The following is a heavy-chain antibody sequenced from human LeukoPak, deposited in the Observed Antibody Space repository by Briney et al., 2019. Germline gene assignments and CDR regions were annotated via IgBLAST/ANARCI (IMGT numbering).Heavy chain of an antibody. CDR1: GGSFSGYY. Sequence: PSETLSLTCAVYGGSFSGYYWSWILQPPGKGLEWIGEINHSGSTNYNPSLKSRVTISVDTSKNQFSLKLRSVTAADTAVYYCARVYSSSWYPKDDYWGQGTLVTVSS. CDR3: ARVYSSSWYPKDDY. CDR2: INHSGST. J-gene: IGHJ4*02. D-gene: IGHD6-13*01. V-gene: IGHV4-34*01.